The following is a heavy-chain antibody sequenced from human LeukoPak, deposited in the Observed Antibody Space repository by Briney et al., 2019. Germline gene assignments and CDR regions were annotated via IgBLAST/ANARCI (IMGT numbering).Heavy chain of an antibody. CDR2: INAGNGNT. V-gene: IGHV1-3*01. J-gene: IGHJ6*02. D-gene: IGHD2-2*02. CDR1: GYTFTSYA. Sequence: ASVKVSCKASGYTFTSYAMHWVRQAPGQRLEWMGWINAGNGNTKYSQKFQGRVTITRDTSASTAYMELSSLRSEDTAVYYCARAVYCSSTSYYRFDYYGMDVWGQGTTVTVSS. CDR3: ARAVYCSSTSYYRFDYYGMDV.